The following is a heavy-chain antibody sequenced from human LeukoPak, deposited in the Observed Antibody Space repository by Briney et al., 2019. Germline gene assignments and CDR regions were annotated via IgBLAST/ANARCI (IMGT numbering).Heavy chain of an antibody. Sequence: PSETLSLTCTVSGYSISSGYYWGWIRQPPGKGLEWVSSISSSSSYIYYADSVKGRFTISRDNAKNSLYLQMNSLRAEDTAVYYCARDKALKHYDILTGYRHDAFDIWGQGTMVTVS. V-gene: IGHV3-21*01. D-gene: IGHD3-9*01. J-gene: IGHJ3*02. CDR3: ARDKALKHYDILTGYRHDAFDI. CDR1: GYSISSGYY. CDR2: ISSSSSYI.